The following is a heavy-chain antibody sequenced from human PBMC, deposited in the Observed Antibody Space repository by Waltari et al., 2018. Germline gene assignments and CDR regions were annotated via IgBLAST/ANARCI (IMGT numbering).Heavy chain of an antibody. CDR3: AREKPGSGCLDC. Sequence: EVQLVEAGEGLVQPGGSVRLSCGASGFTFSNYAMHWVRQALGKGLEYVSGISSNGDSTYYADSVKDRFTISRDNSKNTLYLQMGSLRAEDMAVYYCAREKPGSGCLDCWGQGTLVTVSS. D-gene: IGHD6-19*01. J-gene: IGHJ4*02. CDR2: ISSNGDST. V-gene: IGHV3-64*02. CDR1: GFTFSNYA.